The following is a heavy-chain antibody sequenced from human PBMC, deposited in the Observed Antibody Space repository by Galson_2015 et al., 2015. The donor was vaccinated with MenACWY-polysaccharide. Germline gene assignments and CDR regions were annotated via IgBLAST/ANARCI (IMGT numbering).Heavy chain of an antibody. Sequence: SETLSLTCTVSGGSISSYYWTWIRQPPGKGLEWIGYIHYTGSTNYNPSLKSRVTISVDTSKNQFSLKLSSVTAADTAAYYCARRGYGGNSQLFDLWGRGTLDTVSS. CDR3: ARRGYGGNSQLFDL. CDR2: IHYTGST. V-gene: IGHV4-59*08. J-gene: IGHJ2*01. CDR1: GGSISSYY. D-gene: IGHD4-23*01.